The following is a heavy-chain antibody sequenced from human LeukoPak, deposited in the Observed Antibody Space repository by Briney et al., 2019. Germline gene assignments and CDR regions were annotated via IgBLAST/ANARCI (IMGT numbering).Heavy chain of an antibody. D-gene: IGHD6-19*01. CDR2: INHSGST. CDR1: GGSFSGYY. Sequence: SETLSLTCAVYGGSFSGYYWSWIRQPPGKGLEWIGEINHSGSTNYNPSLKSRVTISVDTSKNQFSLKLSSVTAADTAVYYCARTGIAVAGGDYWGQGTLVTVSS. V-gene: IGHV4-34*01. CDR3: ARTGIAVAGGDY. J-gene: IGHJ4*02.